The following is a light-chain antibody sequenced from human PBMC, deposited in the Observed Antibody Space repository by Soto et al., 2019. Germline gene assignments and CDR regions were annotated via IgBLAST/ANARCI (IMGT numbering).Light chain of an antibody. J-gene: IGKJ5*01. V-gene: IGKV3-11*01. CDR1: QSFRGL. CDR2: DAY. Sequence: EVVLTQSPATLSLSPGERATLSCRASQSFRGLLAWYQQKPGQAPRLLIYDAYNRATGIPPRFSGSGSGTDFTLTISSLEPEGSAVYYCQQRHMWPITFGQGTRLEIK. CDR3: QQRHMWPIT.